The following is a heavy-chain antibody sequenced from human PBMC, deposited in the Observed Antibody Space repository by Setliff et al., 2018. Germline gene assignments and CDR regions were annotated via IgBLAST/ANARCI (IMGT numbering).Heavy chain of an antibody. V-gene: IGHV4-38-2*01. J-gene: IGHJ4*02. CDR2: IYHSRST. Sequence: PSETLSLTCAVSGYSISSGYYWGWIRHPPGKGREWIGSIYHSRSTYYNPPRKSRVTTSVDTSKNQFSLRLSSVTAADTAVYYCARRASSSGWLPFDYWGQGTLVTVSS. CDR3: ARRASSSGWLPFDY. CDR1: GYSISSGYY. D-gene: IGHD6-19*01.